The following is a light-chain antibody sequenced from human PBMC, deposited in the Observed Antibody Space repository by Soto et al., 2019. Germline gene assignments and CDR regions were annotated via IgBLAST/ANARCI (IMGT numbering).Light chain of an antibody. CDR2: DAS. CDR1: QTVSSY. V-gene: IGKV3-11*01. CDR3: QQRINWPPIT. Sequence: EIVLTQSPVTLSLSPGERATLSCRASQTVSSYLAWYQQKPGQAPRLLIYDASNRATGIPARFSGSGSGTDFTLTISSLEPEDFAVYYCQQRINWPPITFGQGTRLEMK. J-gene: IGKJ5*01.